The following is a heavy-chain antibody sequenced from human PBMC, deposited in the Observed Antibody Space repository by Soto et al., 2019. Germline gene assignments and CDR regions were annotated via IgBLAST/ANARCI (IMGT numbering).Heavy chain of an antibody. J-gene: IGHJ4*02. CDR1: GLTFSNYW. V-gene: IGHV3-74*01. CDR3: AAHDYGEY. CDR2: IKSDGRRT. Sequence: HPGGSLRLSCAASGLTFSNYWMHWVRQAPGKGLVWVSRIKSDGRRTNYADAVKGRFTISRDNAKNTLYLQMNSLRAEDTAVYYCAAHDYGEYWGQGTLVTVSS.